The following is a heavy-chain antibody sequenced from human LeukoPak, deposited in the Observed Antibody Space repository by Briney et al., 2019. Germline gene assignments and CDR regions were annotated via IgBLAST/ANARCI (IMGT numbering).Heavy chain of an antibody. D-gene: IGHD5-24*01. Sequence: SVKVSCKASGGTFSSYTISWVRQAPGQGLEWMGRIIPILGIANYAQKFQGRVTITADKSTSTAYMELSSLRSEDTAVYYCAREGDGYNKINYCYYYGMDVWGQGTTVTVSS. V-gene: IGHV1-69*04. CDR2: IIPILGIA. CDR3: AREGDGYNKINYCYYYGMDV. J-gene: IGHJ6*02. CDR1: GGTFSSYT.